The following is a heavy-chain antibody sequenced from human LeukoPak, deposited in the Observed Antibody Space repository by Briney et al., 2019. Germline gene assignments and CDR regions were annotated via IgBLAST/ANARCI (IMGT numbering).Heavy chain of an antibody. CDR1: GFTFSSYA. CDR2: ISSNGGST. D-gene: IGHD3-22*01. J-gene: IGHJ4*02. V-gene: IGHV3-64*04. Sequence: GGSLRLSCSASGFTFSSYAMHWVRQAPGKGLEYVSAISSNGGSTYYADSVKGRFTISRDNSKNTLYLQMNSLRAEDTAVYYCARDSYDSSGYLTYYFDYWGQGTLVTVSS. CDR3: ARDSYDSSGYLTYYFDY.